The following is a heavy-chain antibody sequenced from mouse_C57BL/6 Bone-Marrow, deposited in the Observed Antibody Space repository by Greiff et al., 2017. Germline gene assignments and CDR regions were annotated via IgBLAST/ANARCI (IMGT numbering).Heavy chain of an antibody. CDR1: GYTFTSYT. V-gene: IGHV1-4*01. J-gene: IGHJ1*03. D-gene: IGHD1-1*01. CDR2: INPSSGYT. Sequence: VQLQQSGAELARPGASVKMSCKASGYTFTSYTMHWVKQRPGQGLEWIGYINPSSGYTKYNQKFKDKATLTADKSSSTAYRQLSSLTSEDSAVYYCAKYYGSNCWYFDVWGKGTTVTVSS. CDR3: AKYYGSNCWYFDV.